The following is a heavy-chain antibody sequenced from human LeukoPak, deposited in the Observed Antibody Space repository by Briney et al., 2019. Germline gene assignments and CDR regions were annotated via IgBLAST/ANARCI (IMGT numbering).Heavy chain of an antibody. Sequence: PSETLSLTCTVSGGSISSSSYYWGWIRQPPGEGLEWIGTIFYGGNTYYNPSLKSRVTISVDTSKNQFSLKLSSVTAADTAVYYCARGGPGYRKPDYWGQGTLVTVSS. V-gene: IGHV4-39*01. CDR3: ARGGPGYRKPDY. CDR2: IFYGGNT. CDR1: GGSISSSSYY. J-gene: IGHJ4*02. D-gene: IGHD6-13*01.